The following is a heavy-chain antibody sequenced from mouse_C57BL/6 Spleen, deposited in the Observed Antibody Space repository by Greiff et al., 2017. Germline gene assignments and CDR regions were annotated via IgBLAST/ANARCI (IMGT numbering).Heavy chain of an antibody. J-gene: IGHJ3*01. V-gene: IGHV2-9-1*01. Sequence: VQRVESGPGLVAPSQSLSITCTVSGFSLTSYAISWVRQPPGKGLEWLGVIWTGGGPNYNSALKSRLSISKDNSKSQVFLKMNSLQTDDTARYYCARKYDDYAWFAYWGQGTLVTVSA. CDR2: IWTGGGP. CDR3: ARKYDDYAWFAY. D-gene: IGHD2-4*01. CDR1: GFSLTSYA.